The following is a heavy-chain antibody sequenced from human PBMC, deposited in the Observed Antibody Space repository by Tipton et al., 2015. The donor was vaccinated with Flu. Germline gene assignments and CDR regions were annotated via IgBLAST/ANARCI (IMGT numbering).Heavy chain of an antibody. D-gene: IGHD2-8*01. Sequence: TLSLTCNVSGYPISSDYYWDWIRQTPGRGLEWIGSISHSGSAYYNPSLKSRVSVAVDTSKNQFSLKLSSVSAADTAVYYCARQFEPMYGVVVMARIDLWGQGIEVTVSS. J-gene: IGHJ5*02. CDR2: ISHSGSA. CDR1: GYPISSDYY. V-gene: IGHV4-38-2*02. CDR3: ARQFEPMYGVVVMARIDL.